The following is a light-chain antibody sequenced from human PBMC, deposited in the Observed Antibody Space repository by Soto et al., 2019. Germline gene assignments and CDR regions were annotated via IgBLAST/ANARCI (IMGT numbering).Light chain of an antibody. CDR3: QQHNSYPRT. CDR2: TAS. Sequence: DIQMTQSPSTLSASVGDRVTITCRASQSISTWLAWYQQKPGKAPKLLIYTASNLERGVPSRFSGSGSGTEVTLTISSLQPDDFATYYCQQHNSYPRTFVQGTKVEIK. CDR1: QSISTW. V-gene: IGKV1-5*03. J-gene: IGKJ1*01.